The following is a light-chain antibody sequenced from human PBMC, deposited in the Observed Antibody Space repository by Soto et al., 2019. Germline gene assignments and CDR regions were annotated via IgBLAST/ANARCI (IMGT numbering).Light chain of an antibody. J-gene: IGKJ3*01. V-gene: IGKV3-15*01. Sequence: EIVMTQSPATLSVSPGGRATLSCRASQSISDTLAWYQQKPGQAPRLLIHGASTRATGFPARFSGSGSGTDFTLTISSLQAEDVAVYYCQQYYSSPFTFGPGTKVDIK. CDR2: GAS. CDR3: QQYYSSPFT. CDR1: QSISDT.